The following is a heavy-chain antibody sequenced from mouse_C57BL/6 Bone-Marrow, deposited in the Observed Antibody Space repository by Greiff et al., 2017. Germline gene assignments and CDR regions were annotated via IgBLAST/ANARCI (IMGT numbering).Heavy chain of an antibody. CDR3: APVYYGSRWYFDV. CDR2: IYPRSGNT. Sequence: VQLQESGAELARPGASVKLSCKASGYTFTSYGISWVKQRTGQGLEWIGEIYPRSGNTYYNEKFKGKATLTADKSSSTAYMELRSLTSEDSAVYFCAPVYYGSRWYFDVWGTGTTVTVSS. CDR1: GYTFTSYG. J-gene: IGHJ1*03. V-gene: IGHV1-81*01. D-gene: IGHD1-1*01.